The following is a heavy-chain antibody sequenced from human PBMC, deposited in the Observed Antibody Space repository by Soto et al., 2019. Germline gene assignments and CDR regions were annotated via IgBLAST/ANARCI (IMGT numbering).Heavy chain of an antibody. Sequence: PSETLSLTCTVSGGSISSGGYYWSWIRQHPGKGLEWIGYIYYTGSTYYNPSLKSRVTISVDTSKNQFSLQLSSVTAADSAVYYCARESRDFYYYYLDVWCKGTAVTVSS. J-gene: IGHJ6*03. CDR3: ARESRDFYYYYLDV. V-gene: IGHV4-31*03. CDR1: GGSISSGGYY. CDR2: IYYTGST.